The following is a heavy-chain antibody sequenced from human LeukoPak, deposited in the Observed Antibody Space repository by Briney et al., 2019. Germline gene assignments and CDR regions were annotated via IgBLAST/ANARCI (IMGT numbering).Heavy chain of an antibody. D-gene: IGHD1-26*01. V-gene: IGHV4-34*01. CDR1: GGSFSGYY. CDR3: ARVWDYSGSYYTIDY. CDR2: INHSGST. J-gene: IGHJ4*02. Sequence: SETLSLTCAVYGGSFSGYYWSWIRQPPGKGLEWIGEINHSGSTNYNPSLKSRVTISVDTSKNQFSLKLSSVTAADTAVYYCARVWDYSGSYYTIDYWGQGTLVTVSS.